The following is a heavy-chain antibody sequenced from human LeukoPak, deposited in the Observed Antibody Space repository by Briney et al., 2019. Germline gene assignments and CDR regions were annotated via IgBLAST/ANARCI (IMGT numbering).Heavy chain of an antibody. J-gene: IGHJ6*02. CDR3: ASGRQQLAHYGMDV. D-gene: IGHD6-13*01. CDR1: GDSMSGGSYY. CDR2: IYYSGST. Sequence: PSETLSLTCTVSGDSMSGGSYYWSWIRQPAGKGLEWIGYIYYSGSTNYNPSLKSRVTISVDTSKNQFSLKLSSVTAADTAVYYCASGRQQLAHYGMDVWGQGTTVTVSS. V-gene: IGHV4-61*10.